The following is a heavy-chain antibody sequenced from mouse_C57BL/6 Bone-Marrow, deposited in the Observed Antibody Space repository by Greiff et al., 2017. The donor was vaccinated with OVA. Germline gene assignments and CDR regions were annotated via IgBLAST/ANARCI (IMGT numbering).Heavy chain of an antibody. J-gene: IGHJ3*01. V-gene: IGHV1-50*01. CDR3: ASAGVAY. CDR1: GYTFTSYW. Sequence: VQLQQPGAELVKPGASVKLSCKASGYTFTSYWMQWVKQRPGQGLEWIGEIDPSDSYTNYNQKFKGKATLTVVTSSRTAYMQLSSLTSEDSAVYYCASAGVAYWGQGTLVTVSA. CDR2: IDPSDSYT.